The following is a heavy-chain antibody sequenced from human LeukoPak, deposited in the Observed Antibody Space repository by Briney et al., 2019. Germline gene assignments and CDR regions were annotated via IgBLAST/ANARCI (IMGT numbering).Heavy chain of an antibody. Sequence: TGGSLRLSCAASGFTFRNYVIHWVRQAPGKGLEWVAVTSSDLNVKLYADSVKGRFTISRDNSRSTLYLQMNSLRPEDTAIYYCAREGYYGSGSPPSLYFDYWGQGTLVTDSS. V-gene: IGHV3-30-3*01. J-gene: IGHJ4*02. CDR3: AREGYYGSGSPPSLYFDY. D-gene: IGHD3-10*01. CDR1: GFTFRNYV. CDR2: TSSDLNVK.